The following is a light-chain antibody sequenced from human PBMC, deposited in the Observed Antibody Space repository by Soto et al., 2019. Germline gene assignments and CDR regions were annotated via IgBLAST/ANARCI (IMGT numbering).Light chain of an antibody. J-gene: IGKJ2*01. CDR2: GAS. V-gene: IGKV3-20*01. CDR3: QQYGSSPPHT. CDR1: QSVPNNY. Sequence: EIVLTQSPGTLSLSPGERATLSCRASQSVPNNYLAWYLQKPGQAPRLLIYGASTRASDIAGRFSGSGSGTDFTLTISRLEPEDYAVYYCQQYGSSPPHTFGQGTKLEIK.